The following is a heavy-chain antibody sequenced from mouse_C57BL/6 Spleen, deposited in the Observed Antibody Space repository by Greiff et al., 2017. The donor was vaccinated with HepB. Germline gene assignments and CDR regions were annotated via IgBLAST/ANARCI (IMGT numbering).Heavy chain of an antibody. CDR3: ARATGTGFAY. J-gene: IGHJ3*01. Sequence: QVQLQQSGPELVKPGASVKISCKASGYAFSSSWMNWVKQRPGKGLEWIGRIYPGDGDTNYNGKFKGKATLTADKSSSTAYMQLSSLTSEDSAVYCCARATGTGFAYWGQGTLVTVSA. CDR1: GYAFSSSW. D-gene: IGHD4-1*02. V-gene: IGHV1-82*01. CDR2: IYPGDGDT.